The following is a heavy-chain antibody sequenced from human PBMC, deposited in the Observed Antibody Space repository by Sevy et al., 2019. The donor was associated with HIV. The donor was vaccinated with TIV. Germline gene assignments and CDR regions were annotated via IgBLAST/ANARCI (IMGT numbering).Heavy chain of an antibody. Sequence: GGSLRLSCAASGFTLSSYGMHWVRQAPGKGLEWVAVIRYDGSNKYYADSVKGRFTISRDNSKSTLYLEMKSLRLEDTAIYYCAKGGSGGIDHYGMDVWGQGTTVTVSS. D-gene: IGHD2-15*01. CDR3: AKGGSGGIDHYGMDV. V-gene: IGHV3-30*02. CDR2: IRYDGSNK. J-gene: IGHJ6*02. CDR1: GFTLSSYG.